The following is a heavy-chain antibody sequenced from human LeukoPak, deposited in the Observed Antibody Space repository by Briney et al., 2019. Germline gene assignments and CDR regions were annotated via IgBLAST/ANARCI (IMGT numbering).Heavy chain of an antibody. CDR1: GFTFSSYG. CDR3: AKDYGYGDYAALDI. CDR2: ISYDGSNK. Sequence: RRSLRLSCAASGFTFSSYGMRWVRQAPGKGLEWVAVISYDGSNKYYADSVKERFTITRDNSKNTLYLQMNSLRAEETAVYYCAKDYGYGDYAALDIWGQGTMVTVYS. D-gene: IGHD4-17*01. J-gene: IGHJ3*02. V-gene: IGHV3-30*18.